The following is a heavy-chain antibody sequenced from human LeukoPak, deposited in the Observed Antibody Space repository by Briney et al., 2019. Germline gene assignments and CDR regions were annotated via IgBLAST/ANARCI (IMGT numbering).Heavy chain of an antibody. V-gene: IGHV3-21*04. Sequence: GGSLRLSCAASGFTFSSYSMSWVRQAPGKGLEWVSSISSSSSYIYYADSVKGRFTISRDNSKNTLYLQMNSLRAEDTAVYYCAKDSMYYYDSSGYYQGYFQHWGQGTLVTVSS. D-gene: IGHD3-22*01. CDR2: ISSSSSYI. CDR3: AKDSMYYYDSSGYYQGYFQH. J-gene: IGHJ1*01. CDR1: GFTFSSYS.